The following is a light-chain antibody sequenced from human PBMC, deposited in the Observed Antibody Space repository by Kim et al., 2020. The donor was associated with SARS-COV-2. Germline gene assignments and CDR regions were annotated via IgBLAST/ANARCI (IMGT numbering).Light chain of an antibody. CDR1: QTITTY. Sequence: SASVGDRVTITCRASQTITTYLNWYQQKPGKAPRLLISAASTLGRGVPSRFSGGGSGTDFSLTIDSLQPDDFATYFCQQSYLVPYTFGQGTKLEI. CDR2: AAS. J-gene: IGKJ2*01. V-gene: IGKV1-39*01. CDR3: QQSYLVPYT.